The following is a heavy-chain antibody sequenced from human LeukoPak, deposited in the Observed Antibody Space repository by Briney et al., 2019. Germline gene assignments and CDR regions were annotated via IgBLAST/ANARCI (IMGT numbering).Heavy chain of an antibody. Sequence: SQTLSLTCTVSGGSISNGDYYWSWIRQPPGKGLEWIGYIYYTGSTNYNPSLKSRVIISVDTSKNQFSLKVSSVTAADTAVYYCVRSKSGTYGWFDPWGQGTLVTVSS. CDR3: VRSKSGTYGWFDP. J-gene: IGHJ5*02. CDR2: IYYTGST. V-gene: IGHV4-30-4*01. D-gene: IGHD4-17*01. CDR1: GGSISNGDYY.